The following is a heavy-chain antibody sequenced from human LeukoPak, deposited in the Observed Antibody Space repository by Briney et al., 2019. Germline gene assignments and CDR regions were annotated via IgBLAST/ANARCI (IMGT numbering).Heavy chain of an antibody. CDR1: GGSFSGYY. CDR3: ARAHTIFGVVIHNWFDP. J-gene: IGHJ5*02. CDR2: INHSGST. D-gene: IGHD3-3*01. Sequence: SETLSLTCAVYGGSFSGYYWSWIRQPPGKGLEWIGEINHSGSTNYNPSLKSRVTISVDTSKNQFSLKLSSVTAADTAVYYCARAHTIFGVVIHNWFDPWGQGTLVTVSS. V-gene: IGHV4-34*01.